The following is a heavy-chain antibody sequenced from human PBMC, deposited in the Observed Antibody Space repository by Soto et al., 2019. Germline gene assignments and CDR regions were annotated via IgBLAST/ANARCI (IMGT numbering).Heavy chain of an antibody. CDR2: INPSGGST. J-gene: IGHJ4*02. CDR3: AREFNYDSSGYYRDETDY. D-gene: IGHD3-22*01. Sequence: ASVKVSCKASGYTFTSYYMHWVRQAPGQGLEWMGIINPSGGSTSYAQKFQGRVTMARDTSTSTVYMELSSLRSEDTAVYYCAREFNYDSSGYYRDETDYWGQGTLVTVSS. CDR1: GYTFTSYY. V-gene: IGHV1-46*01.